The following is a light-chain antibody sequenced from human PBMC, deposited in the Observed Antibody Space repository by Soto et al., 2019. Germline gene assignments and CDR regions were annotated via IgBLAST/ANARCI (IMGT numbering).Light chain of an antibody. CDR3: QQRSNWPPVYT. CDR1: QSVTSY. V-gene: IGKV3-11*01. CDR2: AAS. J-gene: IGKJ2*01. Sequence: EVVLKQTPATLSLSPGERATLSCRASQSVTSYLAWYQQKPGQAPRLLIYAASNRATGIPARFSGSGSGTDFTLTISSLEPEDFAVYYCQQRSNWPPVYTFGQGTK.